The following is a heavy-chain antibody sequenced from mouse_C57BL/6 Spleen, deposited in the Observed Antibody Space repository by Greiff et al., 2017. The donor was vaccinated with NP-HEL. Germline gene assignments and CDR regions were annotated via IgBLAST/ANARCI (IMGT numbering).Heavy chain of an antibody. CDR1: GYAFSSSW. V-gene: IGHV1-82*01. Sequence: VQLQQSGPELVKPGASVKISCKASGYAFSSSWMNWVKQRPGKGLEWIGRIYPGDGDTNYNGKFKGKATLTADKSSSTAYMQLSSLTSEDSAVYFCAREIGFDYWGQGTTLTVSS. J-gene: IGHJ2*01. CDR2: IYPGDGDT. CDR3: AREIGFDY.